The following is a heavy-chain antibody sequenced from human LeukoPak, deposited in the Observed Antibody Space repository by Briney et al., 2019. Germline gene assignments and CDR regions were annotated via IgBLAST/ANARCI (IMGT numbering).Heavy chain of an antibody. D-gene: IGHD3-16*01. CDR2: IYYSGGA. CDR1: VGSISTYY. V-gene: IGHV4-59*01. Sequence: PSETLSLTCTVSVGSISTYYWTWIRQPPGKGLEWIGYIYYSGGADYNPSLKSRVTISVDTSKNQFSLKLTSVTTADTAVYFCARSYDRRGYFYYGVDVWGQGTTVTVSS. CDR3: ARSYDRRGYFYYGVDV. J-gene: IGHJ6*02.